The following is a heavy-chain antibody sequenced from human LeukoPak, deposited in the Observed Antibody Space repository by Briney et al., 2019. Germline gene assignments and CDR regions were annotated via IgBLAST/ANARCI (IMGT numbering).Heavy chain of an antibody. J-gene: IGHJ4*02. CDR1: GGSISSYY. CDR3: ASQSWDSSGYYFAY. V-gene: IGHV4-59*01. Sequence: PSETLSLTCTVSGGSISSYYWSWIRQPPGKGLEWIGYIYYSGSTNYNPSLKSRVTISVDTSKNQFSLKLSSVTAADTAVYYCASQSWDSSGYYFAYWGQGTLVTVSS. D-gene: IGHD3-22*01. CDR2: IYYSGST.